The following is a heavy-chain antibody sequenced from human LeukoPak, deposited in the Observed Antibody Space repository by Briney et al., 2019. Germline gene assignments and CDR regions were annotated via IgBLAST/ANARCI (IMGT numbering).Heavy chain of an antibody. CDR3: ARENLAAAADY. V-gene: IGHV3-74*01. Sequence: PGGSLRLSCAASGFIVSGDFMSWVRQAPGKGLVWVSRIRGDGSMTNYADSVKGRFTISRDNAKNTLYLQMNSLRLEDTAVYYCARENLAAAADYWGQGTVVTVSS. J-gene: IGHJ4*02. CDR1: GFIVSGDF. CDR2: IRGDGSMT. D-gene: IGHD6-25*01.